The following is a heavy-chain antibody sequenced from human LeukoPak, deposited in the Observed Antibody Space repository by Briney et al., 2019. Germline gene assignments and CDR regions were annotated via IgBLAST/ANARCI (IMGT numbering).Heavy chain of an antibody. D-gene: IGHD4-11*01. CDR1: GFTLSSHW. V-gene: IGHV3-7*05. CDR2: IHEDGSDK. J-gene: IGHJ3*02. Sequence: PGGSLRLSCAASGFTLSSHWINWVRQAPGRGLEWVANIHEDGSDKYYADSVKGRFTVSRDNAKNSAYLQMSSLRAEDTAVYYCARILRLHTPRAFDIWGRGTMVTVSS. CDR3: ARILRLHTPRAFDI.